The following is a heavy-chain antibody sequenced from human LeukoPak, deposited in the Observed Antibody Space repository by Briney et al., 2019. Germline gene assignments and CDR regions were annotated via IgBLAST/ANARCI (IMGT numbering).Heavy chain of an antibody. Sequence: GGSLRLSCVGSTFIFGSYSMNWVRQAPGKGLEWVSYISETSSHRYYADSVKGRFTISRDNAQNSLYLQMNSLRAEDTAVYYCARLERWSYYDNWFDPWGQGTLVTVSS. CDR2: ISETSSHR. CDR3: ARLERWSYYDNWFDP. D-gene: IGHD1-26*01. J-gene: IGHJ5*02. V-gene: IGHV3-21*06. CDR1: TFIFGSYS.